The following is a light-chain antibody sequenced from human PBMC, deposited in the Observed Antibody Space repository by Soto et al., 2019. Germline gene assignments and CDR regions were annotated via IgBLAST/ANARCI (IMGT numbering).Light chain of an antibody. Sequence: QSVLTQPPSASGSPGQSVTISCTGTSSDVGGYKYVSWYQQHPGKVPKLMIYEVSKRPSGVPDRFSGSRSGNTASLTVSGLQAEDEADYYCSSFAGSPVVFGGGTKVTVL. CDR1: SSDVGGYKY. CDR2: EVS. CDR3: SSFAGSPVV. V-gene: IGLV2-8*01. J-gene: IGLJ2*01.